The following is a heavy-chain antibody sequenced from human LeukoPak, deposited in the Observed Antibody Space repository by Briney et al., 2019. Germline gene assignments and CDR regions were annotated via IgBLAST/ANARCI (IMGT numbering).Heavy chain of an antibody. D-gene: IGHD6-25*01. V-gene: IGHV3-74*01. CDR2: INSDGGST. CDR1: GFTFSSYW. Sequence: GGSLRLSCAASGFTFSSYWMHWVRQAPGRGLVWVSRINSDGGSTSYTDSVKGRFTISRDNAKNTLYLQMNSLRAEDTAVYYCARRSAAKDAFDIWGQGTKVTVSS. CDR3: ARRSAAKDAFDI. J-gene: IGHJ3*02.